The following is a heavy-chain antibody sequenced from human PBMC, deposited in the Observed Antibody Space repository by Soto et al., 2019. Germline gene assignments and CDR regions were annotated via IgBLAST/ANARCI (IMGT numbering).Heavy chain of an antibody. CDR3: ARVFPDGWVEPGVVRGYLDT. Sequence: QVQLVQSGAEVKEPGSAVKVSCKAPADSFSSYGISWVRQAPGQGLEWMGGIIPIFGTTNYAEKFQGRVTLPADESTNTAYMELSSLRSEDTALYYCARVFPDGWVEPGVVRGYLDTWGRGTLVTVSS. CDR1: ADSFSSYG. V-gene: IGHV1-69*01. CDR2: IIPIFGTT. D-gene: IGHD3-3*01. J-gene: IGHJ4*02.